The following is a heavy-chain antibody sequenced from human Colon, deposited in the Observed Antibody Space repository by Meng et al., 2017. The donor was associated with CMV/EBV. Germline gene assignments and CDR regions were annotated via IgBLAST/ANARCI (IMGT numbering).Heavy chain of an antibody. CDR3: ARGGTIGYSYAIDY. CDR2: MNPNSGNT. V-gene: IGHV1-8*01. CDR1: GYTFTSYD. J-gene: IGHJ4*02. Sequence: ASVKVSCKASGYTFTSYDINWVRQATGQGLEWMGWMNPNSGNTGYAQKFQGRVTMTRNTSISTAYMELSRLRSDDTAVYYCARGGTIGYSYAIDYWGQGTLVTVSS. D-gene: IGHD5-18*01.